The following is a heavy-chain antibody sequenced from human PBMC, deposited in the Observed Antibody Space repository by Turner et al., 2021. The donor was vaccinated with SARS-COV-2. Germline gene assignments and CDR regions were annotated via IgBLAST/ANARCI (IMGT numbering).Heavy chain of an antibody. V-gene: IGHV4-39*01. D-gene: IGHD3-10*01. Sequence: LQLLESGPGLVKPSETLSLTCTVSVCSLSSSSYYWGWIRQPPGKGLEWIGSIYYSGSTYNNPARKSRVTIDVDTAKNQFSRKMSSVTAADTAVYYCASQEALVPSEYYYYYGRDVWGQGTTVTVSS. CDR1: VCSLSSSSYY. CDR3: ASQEALVPSEYYYYYGRDV. J-gene: IGHJ6*02. CDR2: IYYSGST.